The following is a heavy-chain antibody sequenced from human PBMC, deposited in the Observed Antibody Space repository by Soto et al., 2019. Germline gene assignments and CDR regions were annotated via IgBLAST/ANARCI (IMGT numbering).Heavy chain of an antibody. CDR2: IHSSGST. J-gene: IGHJ5*02. CDR3: ARDQGVAAAGITWFDP. CDR1: GASLNSYH. V-gene: IGHV4-4*07. Sequence: SETLSLTCTVSGASLNSYHWSWIRQPAGKGLEWIGHIHSSGSTNYNPSLKSRVTMSVDTSKNQFSLRLMSLTAADTAVYYCARDQGVAAAGITWFDPWGQGSLVTVSS. D-gene: IGHD6-13*01.